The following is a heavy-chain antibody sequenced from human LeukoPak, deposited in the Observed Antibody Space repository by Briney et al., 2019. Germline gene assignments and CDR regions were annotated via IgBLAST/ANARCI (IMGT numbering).Heavy chain of an antibody. CDR3: ARDMGQT. V-gene: IGHV4-61*02. CDR2: IYTSGTT. J-gene: IGHJ5*02. CDR1: GVSISSGAYY. Sequence: SETLSLTCTVSGVSISSGAYYWTWIRQVAGKGLEWIGRIYTSGTTDHNPSLKSRVSISLDTSKNQFSLNLSSVTAADTAVYYCARDMGQTWGQGTLVTVSS. D-gene: IGHD3-10*01.